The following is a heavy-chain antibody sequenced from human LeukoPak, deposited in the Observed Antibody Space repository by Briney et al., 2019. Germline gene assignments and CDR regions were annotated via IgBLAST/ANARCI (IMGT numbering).Heavy chain of an antibody. D-gene: IGHD3-22*01. CDR1: GGSISSYY. CDR3: ARGYYDSSGYYYENWFDP. J-gene: IGHJ5*02. Sequence: SETLSLTCTVSGGSISSYYWSWIRQPPGKGLEWIGCIYYSGSTNYNPSLKSRVTISVDTSKNQFSLKLSSVTAADTAVYYCARGYYDSSGYYYENWFDPWGQGTLVTVSS. V-gene: IGHV4-59*01. CDR2: IYYSGST.